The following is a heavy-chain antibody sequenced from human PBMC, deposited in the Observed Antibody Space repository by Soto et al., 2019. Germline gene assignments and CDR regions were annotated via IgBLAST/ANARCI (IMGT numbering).Heavy chain of an antibody. CDR1: GFTFGSYA. Sequence: GGSLRLSCAASGFTFGSYAMSWVRQAPGKGLEWVSAITGGGDNTYYEDSVKGRFTISRDNSRNMLYLQMNNLRADDTAVYYCAKGMRYGDLLTPFDYWGQGTLVTVSS. CDR2: ITGGGDNT. CDR3: AKGMRYGDLLTPFDY. D-gene: IGHD4-17*01. V-gene: IGHV3-23*01. J-gene: IGHJ4*02.